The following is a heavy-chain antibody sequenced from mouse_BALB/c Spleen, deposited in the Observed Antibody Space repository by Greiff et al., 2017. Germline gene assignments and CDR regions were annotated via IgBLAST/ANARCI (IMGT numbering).Heavy chain of an antibody. J-gene: IGHJ3*01. CDR3: ARGGYGNDPFAY. CDR1: GYTFTRYW. Sequence: QVQLQQSGAELAKPGASVKMSCKASGYTFTRYWMHWVKQRPGQGLEWIGYINPSTGYNEYNQKFKDKATVTADKSSSKSYMQLSSLTSEYSAVDYCARGGYGNDPFAYWGQGTLVTVSA. CDR2: INPSTGYN. V-gene: IGHV1-7*01. D-gene: IGHD2-10*02.